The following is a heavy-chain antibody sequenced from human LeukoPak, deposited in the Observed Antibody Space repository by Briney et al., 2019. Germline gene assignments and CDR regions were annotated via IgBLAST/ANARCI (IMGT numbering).Heavy chain of an antibody. D-gene: IGHD3-3*01. CDR3: ARHPDFWSGYYALLFDY. CDR1: GGSIRSSYYY. CDR2: INHSGST. Sequence: PSETLSLTCTVSGGSIRSSYYYWGWIRQPPGKGLEWIGEINHSGSTNYNPSLKSRVTISVDTSKNQFSLKLSSVTAADTAVYYCARHPDFWSGYYALLFDYWGQGTLVTVSS. J-gene: IGHJ4*02. V-gene: IGHV4-39*01.